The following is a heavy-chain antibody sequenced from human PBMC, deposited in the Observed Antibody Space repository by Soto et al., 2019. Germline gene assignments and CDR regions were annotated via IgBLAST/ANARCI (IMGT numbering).Heavy chain of an antibody. CDR3: ARDLYCSGGSCYRRDIRGYYYYYMDV. J-gene: IGHJ6*03. CDR1: GYTFTSYD. D-gene: IGHD2-15*01. CDR2: MNPNSGNT. V-gene: IGHV1-8*01. Sequence: ASVKVSCKASGYTFTSYDINWVRQATGQGLEWMGWMNPNSGNTGYAQKFQGRVTMTRNTSISTAYMELSSLRSEDTAVYYCARDLYCSGGSCYRRDIRGYYYYYMDVWGKGTTVTVSS.